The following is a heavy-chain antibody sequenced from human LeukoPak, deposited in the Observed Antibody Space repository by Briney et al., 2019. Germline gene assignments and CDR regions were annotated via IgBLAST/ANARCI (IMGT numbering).Heavy chain of an antibody. D-gene: IGHD4-17*01. V-gene: IGHV3-21*06. CDR3: ARASTEYAVTDGFDT. J-gene: IGHJ5*02. CDR2: VSFSSNI. CDR1: GFAFSSYA. Sequence: GGSLRLSCAASGFAFSSYAMSWVRQSPGKGLQWVSYVSFSSNISYADSLKGRFTISRDDAKSSVYLEMTSLRTDDTAVYYCARASTEYAVTDGFDTWGPGTLVTVSS.